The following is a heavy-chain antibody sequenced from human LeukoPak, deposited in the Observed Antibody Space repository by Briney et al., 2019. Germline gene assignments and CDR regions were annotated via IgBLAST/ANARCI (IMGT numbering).Heavy chain of an antibody. Sequence: PSETLSLICTVSGGSISNSYWSWIRQPPGKGLEWIGYTYPTGNTNYNPSLKSRVTISVEKSKNQISLKLSSVTAADTAVYYCAGYSSSWYQGYFDYWGQGTLVTVSS. CDR1: GGSISNSY. CDR2: TYPTGNT. D-gene: IGHD6-13*01. V-gene: IGHV4-4*09. J-gene: IGHJ4*02. CDR3: AGYSSSWYQGYFDY.